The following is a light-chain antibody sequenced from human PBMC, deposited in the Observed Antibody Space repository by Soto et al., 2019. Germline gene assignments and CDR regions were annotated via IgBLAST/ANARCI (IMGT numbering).Light chain of an antibody. Sequence: QSALTQPASVSGSPGQSITISCTGTSSDVGSYNSVSWYQQHPGKAPKVMIYDVSNRPSGVSNRFSGSKSGNTASLTISVLQAEDEADYYCGSYTSSSTLVFGGGTKLTVL. V-gene: IGLV2-14*01. CDR1: SSDVGSYNS. CDR3: GSYTSSSTLV. CDR2: DVS. J-gene: IGLJ2*01.